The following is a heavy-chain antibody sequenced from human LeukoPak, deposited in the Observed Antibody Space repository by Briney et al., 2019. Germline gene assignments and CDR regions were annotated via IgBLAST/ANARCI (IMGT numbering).Heavy chain of an antibody. CDR3: ARGQKYTYGYTVTELGSRYLDY. J-gene: IGHJ4*02. Sequence: SETLSLTCTVSGGSISSSSYYWGWIRQPPGKGLEWIGSIYYSGSTYYNPSLKSRVTISVDTSKNQFSLKLSSVTAADTAVYYCARGQKYTYGYTVTELGSRYLDYWGQGTLVTVSS. D-gene: IGHD5-18*01. V-gene: IGHV4-39*07. CDR2: IYYSGST. CDR1: GGSISSSSYY.